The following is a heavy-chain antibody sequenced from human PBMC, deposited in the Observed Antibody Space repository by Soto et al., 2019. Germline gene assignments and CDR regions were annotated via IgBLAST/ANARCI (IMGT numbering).Heavy chain of an antibody. CDR1: GFTFNTYE. CDR2: ITTSSAYI. CDR3: VRSGTARLLRHSWFDT. J-gene: IGHJ5*02. Sequence: EVQLVESVGGQVKPGGSLSLSCAASGFTFNTYEMNWVRQAPGKGLEWVSSITTSSAYIYYADSLKGRITISRDNAKNSLFLQMNSLRAEDTAVYYCVRSGTARLLRHSWFDTWGQGTLVTVSS. V-gene: IGHV3-21*01. D-gene: IGHD2-21*01.